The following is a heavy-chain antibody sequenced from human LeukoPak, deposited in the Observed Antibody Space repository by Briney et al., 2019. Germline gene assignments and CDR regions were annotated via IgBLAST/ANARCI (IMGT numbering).Heavy chain of an antibody. J-gene: IGHJ4*02. D-gene: IGHD2-2*01. V-gene: IGHV6-1*01. Sequence: SQTLSLTCAISGDSVSSNSAAWNWIRQSPSRGLEWLGRTYYRSKWYNDYAVSVKSRITINPDTSKNQFSLQLNSVTPEDTAVYYCASAGYYSSTSCLVALDYWGQGTLVTVSS. CDR1: GDSVSSNSAA. CDR2: TYYRSKWYN. CDR3: ASAGYYSSTSCLVALDY.